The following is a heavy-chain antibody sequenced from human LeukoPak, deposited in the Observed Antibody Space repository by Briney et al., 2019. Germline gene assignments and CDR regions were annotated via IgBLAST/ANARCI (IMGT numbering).Heavy chain of an antibody. CDR3: ARDERMTMIVATNWFDP. J-gene: IGHJ5*02. CDR1: GYTFTSYG. V-gene: IGHV1-18*01. CDR2: ISAYNGNT. Sequence: ASVKVSCKASGYTFTSYGISWVRQAPGQGLEWMGWISAYNGNTNYAQKLQGRVTMTTDTSTSTAYMELRSLRSDDTAVYYCARDERMTMIVATNWFDPWGQGTLVTVSS. D-gene: IGHD3-22*01.